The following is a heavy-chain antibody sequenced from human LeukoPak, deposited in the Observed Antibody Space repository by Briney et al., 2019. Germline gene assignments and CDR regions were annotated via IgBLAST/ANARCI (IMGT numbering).Heavy chain of an antibody. CDR1: GGSISSGGYY. J-gene: IGHJ3*02. CDR3: ARVEQQLVLSGAFDI. V-gene: IGHV4-31*03. Sequence: SETLSLTCTVSGGSISSGGYYWSRIRQHPGKGLEWIGYIYYSGSTYYNPSLKSRVTISVDTSKNQFSLKLSSVTAADTAVYYCARVEQQLVLSGAFDIWGQGTMVTVSS. CDR2: IYYSGST. D-gene: IGHD6-13*01.